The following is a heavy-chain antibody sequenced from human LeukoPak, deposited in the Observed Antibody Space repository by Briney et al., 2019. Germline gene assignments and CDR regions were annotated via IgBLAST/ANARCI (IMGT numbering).Heavy chain of an antibody. J-gene: IGHJ4*02. CDR2: ISGSGGST. V-gene: IGHV3-23*01. CDR3: AKTFSFGELHHSFDY. Sequence: PGGSLRLSCAASGFTFSSYAMSWVRQAPGKGLEWVSAISGSGGSTYYADSVKGRFTISRDNSKNTLYLQMNSLRAEDTAVYYCAKTFSFGELHHSFDYWGQGTLVTVSS. CDR1: GFTFSSYA. D-gene: IGHD3-10*01.